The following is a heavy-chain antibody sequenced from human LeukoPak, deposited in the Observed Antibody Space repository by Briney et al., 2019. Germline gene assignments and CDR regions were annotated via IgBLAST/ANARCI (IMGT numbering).Heavy chain of an antibody. J-gene: IGHJ4*02. V-gene: IGHV3-53*01. CDR2: ICRGGST. CDR1: GFTVSTYY. Sequence: PGRCLRLSCAASGFTVSTYYMTWVRQAPGKGLECVSVICRGGSTYYADSVKGRFTVSRDNSKNTLYLQMNSLRAEDTAMYYCARGLGYCTSTTCLLPFDYWGQGTLVTVSS. D-gene: IGHD2-2*01. CDR3: ARGLGYCTSTTCLLPFDY.